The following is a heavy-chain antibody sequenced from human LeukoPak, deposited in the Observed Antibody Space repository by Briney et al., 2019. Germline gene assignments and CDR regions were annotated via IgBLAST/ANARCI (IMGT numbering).Heavy chain of an antibody. CDR2: IHDSGST. Sequence: ASETLSLTCTVSGVSFSSYYWSWIRQSPGKGLEWIGYIHDSGSTNYNPSLKSRVTISVDTSKNQFSLKLSSVTAADTAVYYCVRPDDNSFDFWGQGTMVTVSS. CDR3: VRPDDNSFDF. D-gene: IGHD3-9*01. CDR1: GVSFSSYY. V-gene: IGHV4-59*08. J-gene: IGHJ3*01.